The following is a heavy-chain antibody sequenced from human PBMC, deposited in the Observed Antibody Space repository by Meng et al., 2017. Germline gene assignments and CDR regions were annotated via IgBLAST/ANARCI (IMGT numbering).Heavy chain of an antibody. Sequence: HVRRQQWGAGLLKPSETLSLTLPVYGGSFSGYYWSWIRQPPGKRLEWIGEINHSGSTNYNPCLKSRVTISVDTSKIQFSMKLSSVTAADTAVYYCARGLRITMVRGVKGWFDPWGQGTLVTVSS. D-gene: IGHD3-10*01. CDR3: ARGLRITMVRGVKGWFDP. V-gene: IGHV4-34*01. CDR1: GGSFSGYY. CDR2: INHSGST. J-gene: IGHJ5*02.